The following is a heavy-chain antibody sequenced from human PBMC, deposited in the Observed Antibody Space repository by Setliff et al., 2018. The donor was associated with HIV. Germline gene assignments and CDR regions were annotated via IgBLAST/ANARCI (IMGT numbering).Heavy chain of an antibody. J-gene: IGHJ3*02. V-gene: IGHV3-9*01. CDR1: GFNFGDYG. Sequence: GGSLRLSCAASGFNFGDYGIHWVRQAPGKGPEWDSGIIWNSGTTGYADSVKGRFTISRDYAKNSLFLQMNSLRAEDTALYYCVKDSLPGGCDMWGQGSMVTVSS. CDR3: VKDSLPGGCDM. D-gene: IGHD2-2*01. CDR2: IIWNSGTT.